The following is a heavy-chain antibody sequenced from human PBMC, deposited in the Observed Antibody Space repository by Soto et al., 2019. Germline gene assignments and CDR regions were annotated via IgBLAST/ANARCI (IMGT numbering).Heavy chain of an antibody. Sequence: SVKVSCKASGGTFSGYTISWVRRAPGEGLEWMGRIIPILGIANYAQKFQGRVTITADKSTSTAYMELSSLRSEDTAVYYCARNRYGDYRSHYFDYWGQGTLVTVSS. CDR1: GGTFSGYT. V-gene: IGHV1-69*02. J-gene: IGHJ4*02. CDR3: ARNRYGDYRSHYFDY. D-gene: IGHD4-17*01. CDR2: IIPILGIA.